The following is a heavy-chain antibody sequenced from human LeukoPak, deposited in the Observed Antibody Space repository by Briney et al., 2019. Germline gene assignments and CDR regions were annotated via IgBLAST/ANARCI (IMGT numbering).Heavy chain of an antibody. V-gene: IGHV7-4-1*02. D-gene: IGHD1-26*01. CDR3: AADFTPLAPYPIVGARVFDY. Sequence: ASVKVSCKASGYTFISYAMNWVRQAPGQGLEWMGWINTNTGNPTYAQGFTGRFVFSLDTSVSTAYLQISSLETEDTAVYYCAADFTPLAPYPIVGARVFDYWGQGTLVTVSS. J-gene: IGHJ4*02. CDR1: GYTFISYA. CDR2: INTNTGNP.